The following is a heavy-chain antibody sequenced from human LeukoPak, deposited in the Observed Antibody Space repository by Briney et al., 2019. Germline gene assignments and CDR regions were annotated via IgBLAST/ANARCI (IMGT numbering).Heavy chain of an antibody. J-gene: IGHJ3*02. CDR2: IYYSGSA. CDR3: ARSPTGHDAFDI. V-gene: IGHV4-59*01. Sequence: SETLSLTCTVSGGSISSYYWSWIRQPPGKGLEWIGYIYYSGSANYNPSLKSRVTISVDTSKNQFSLKLSSVTAADTAVYYCARSPTGHDAFDIWGQGTMVTVSS. CDR1: GGSISSYY.